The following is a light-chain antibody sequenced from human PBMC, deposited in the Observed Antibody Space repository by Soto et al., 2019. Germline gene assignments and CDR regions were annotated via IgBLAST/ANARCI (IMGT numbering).Light chain of an antibody. CDR2: GAS. CDR3: QKYASSPLT. V-gene: IGKV3-20*01. J-gene: IGKJ4*01. CDR1: QSVRSNY. Sequence: EIVLTQSPGTLSLSSGERATLSCRASQSVRSNYLAWYQHKPGQAPRLLIYGASSRATGIPDRFGGSGSGTDFTLTISRLEPEDFAVYYCQKYASSPLTFGGGTKVEIK.